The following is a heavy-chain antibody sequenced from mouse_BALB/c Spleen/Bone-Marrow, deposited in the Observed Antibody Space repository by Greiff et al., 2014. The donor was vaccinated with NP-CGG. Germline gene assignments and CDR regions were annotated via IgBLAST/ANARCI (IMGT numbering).Heavy chain of an antibody. CDR3: ARYDYGVYFDY. CDR2: IDPANGNT. CDR1: GFNIKDTY. J-gene: IGHJ2*01. D-gene: IGHD2-4*01. V-gene: IGHV14-3*02. Sequence: VQLQQSGAELVKPGASVKLSCTASGFNIKDTYMHWVKQRPEQGLEWIGRIDPANGNTKYDPKFQGKATITADTSSNTAYLQLSSLTPEDTAVYYCARYDYGVYFDYWGQGTTLTVSS.